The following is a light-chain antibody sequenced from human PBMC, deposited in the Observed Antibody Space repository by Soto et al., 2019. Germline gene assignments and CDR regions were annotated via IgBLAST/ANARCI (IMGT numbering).Light chain of an antibody. V-gene: IGLV2-14*01. J-gene: IGLJ3*02. CDR3: SSYTSSSTLV. CDR1: SSDVGGYNY. Sequence: SALTQPASVSGSPGQSITISCTGTSSDVGGYNYVSWYQQHPGKASKLMIYDVSNRPSGVSNRFSGSKSGNTASLTNSGLKAEDEADYYCSSYTSSSTLVFGGGTKVTVL. CDR2: DVS.